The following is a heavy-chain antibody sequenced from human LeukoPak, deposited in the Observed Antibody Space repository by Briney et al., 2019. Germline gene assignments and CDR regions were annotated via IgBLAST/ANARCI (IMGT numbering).Heavy chain of an antibody. Sequence: PSETLSLTCTVSGGSISSRSYYWGWIRQPPGKGLEWIGSIYYSGSTYYNPSLKSRVTISVDTSKNQFSLKLSSVTAADTAVYYCARDLYYGSGSYYNVGFDPWGQGTLVTVSS. V-gene: IGHV4-39*07. CDR2: IYYSGST. CDR1: GGSISSRSYY. D-gene: IGHD3-10*01. J-gene: IGHJ5*02. CDR3: ARDLYYGSGSYYNVGFDP.